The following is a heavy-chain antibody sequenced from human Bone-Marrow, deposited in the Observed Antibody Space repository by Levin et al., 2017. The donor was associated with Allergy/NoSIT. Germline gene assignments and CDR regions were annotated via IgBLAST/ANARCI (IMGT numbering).Heavy chain of an antibody. V-gene: IGHV3-48*01. CDR3: ARGGAARPDY. D-gene: IGHD6-6*01. CDR2: ISSSSSTV. Sequence: PGGSLRLSCAASGFSLSNYGMNWVRQAPGKGLEWVSYISSSSSTVNYADSVKGRFTISRDNAKNSLFLQMNSLRAEDTAVYYCARGGAARPDYWGQGTLVIVSS. CDR1: GFSLSNYG. J-gene: IGHJ4*02.